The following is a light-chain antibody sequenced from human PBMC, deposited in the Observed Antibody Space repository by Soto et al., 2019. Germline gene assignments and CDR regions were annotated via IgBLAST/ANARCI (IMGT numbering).Light chain of an antibody. J-gene: IGKJ5*01. Sequence: DVLMTQTPLSLSVAPGQPASISCKSSQSLLHITGETFLFWYLQKPGQSPQLLIYEVSTRVSGVPDRFSGSGSGTDFTLEISRVETDDVGIYYCMQSTQLPPTFGHGTRLEN. CDR1: QSLLHITGETF. CDR3: MQSTQLPPT. CDR2: EVS. V-gene: IGKV2D-29*02.